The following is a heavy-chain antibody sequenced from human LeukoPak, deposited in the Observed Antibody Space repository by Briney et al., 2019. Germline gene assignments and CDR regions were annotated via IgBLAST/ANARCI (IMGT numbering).Heavy chain of an antibody. CDR1: GGSFSGFY. CDR3: ARGRIASGAYYYYMDV. J-gene: IGHJ6*03. D-gene: IGHD2-21*01. V-gene: IGHV4-34*01. Sequence: SETLSLTCAVFGGSFSGFYWSWIRQPPGKGLEWIGEINHSGSTIYNPSFKSRVTISVDTSKNQVSLKLSSVTAADTAVYYCARGRIASGAYYYYMDVWGKGTTVTVSS. CDR2: INHSGST.